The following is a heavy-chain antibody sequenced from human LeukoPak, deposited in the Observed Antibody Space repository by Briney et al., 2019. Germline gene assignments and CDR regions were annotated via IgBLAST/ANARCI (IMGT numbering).Heavy chain of an antibody. D-gene: IGHD3-22*01. Sequence: TSETLSLPCTVPGGSVSSGNYYWSWIRQPPGKGLEWIGYIYNSGSTNYNPSLKSRVTISVDTSKNQFSLKLSSMTAADTAVYYCARDPSGYFNYWGQGTLATVSS. CDR2: IYNSGST. CDR1: GGSVSSGNYY. V-gene: IGHV4-61*01. CDR3: ARDPSGYFNY. J-gene: IGHJ4*02.